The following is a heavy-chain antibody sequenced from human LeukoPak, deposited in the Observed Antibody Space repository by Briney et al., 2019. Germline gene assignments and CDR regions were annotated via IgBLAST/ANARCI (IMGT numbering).Heavy chain of an antibody. V-gene: IGHV4-30-2*01. CDR2: IYHSGST. CDR1: GGSISSGGYY. Sequence: SQTLSLTCTVSGGSISSGGYYWSWIRQPPGKGLEWIGYIYHSGSTYYNPSLKSRVTISVDRSKNQFSLKLSSVTAADTGVYYCARDPSASVEAAAGSYFDYWGQGTLVTVSS. CDR3: ARDPSASVEAAAGSYFDY. J-gene: IGHJ4*02. D-gene: IGHD6-13*01.